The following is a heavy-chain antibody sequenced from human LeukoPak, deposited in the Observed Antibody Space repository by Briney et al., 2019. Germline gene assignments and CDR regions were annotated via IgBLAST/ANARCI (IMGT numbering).Heavy chain of an antibody. CDR3: ARVPPNDYGDLADAFDI. CDR1: GFTFSDYY. J-gene: IGHJ3*02. Sequence: LRLSCAASGFTFSDYYMSWIRQPPGKGLEWIGSIYYSGSTYYNPSLKSRVTISVDTSKNQFSLKLSSVTAADTAVYYCARVPPNDYGDLADAFDIWGQGTMVTVSS. CDR2: IYYSGST. V-gene: IGHV4-38-2*01. D-gene: IGHD4-17*01.